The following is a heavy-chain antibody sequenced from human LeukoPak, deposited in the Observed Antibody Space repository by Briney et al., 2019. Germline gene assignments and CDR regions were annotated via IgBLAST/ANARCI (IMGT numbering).Heavy chain of an antibody. Sequence: SVKVSCKASGGTFSSYAISWVPQAPGQGLEWMGGIIPIFGTANYAQKFQGRVSITTDESTSTAYMELSSLRSEDTAVYYCARGPVVTNWFDPWGQGTLVTVSS. J-gene: IGHJ5*02. D-gene: IGHD3-22*01. CDR3: ARGPVVTNWFDP. CDR1: GGTFSSYA. CDR2: IIPIFGTA. V-gene: IGHV1-69*05.